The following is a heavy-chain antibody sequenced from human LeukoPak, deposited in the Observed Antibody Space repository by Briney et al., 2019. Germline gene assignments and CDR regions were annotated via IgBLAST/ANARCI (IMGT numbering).Heavy chain of an antibody. CDR3: ARAGGSSSWYDAFDI. Sequence: PSETLSLTCTVSGGSISSYYWSWIRQPPGKGLEWIGYIYYSGGTNYNPSLKSRVTISVDTSKNQFSLKLSSVTAADTAVYYCARAGGSSSWYDAFDIWGQGTMVTVSS. D-gene: IGHD6-13*01. CDR2: IYYSGGT. V-gene: IGHV4-59*01. CDR1: GGSISSYY. J-gene: IGHJ3*02.